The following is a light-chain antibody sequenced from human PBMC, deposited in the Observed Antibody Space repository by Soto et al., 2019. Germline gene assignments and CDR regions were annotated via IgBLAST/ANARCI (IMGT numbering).Light chain of an antibody. V-gene: IGLV3-1*01. J-gene: IGLJ2*01. CDR1: KLGGKY. CDR3: QAWDSSVV. CDR2: DDS. Sequence: SYELTQPPSVSVSPGQTASMTCSGDKLGGKYVCWYQQKPGQSPVLVIYDDSKRPSGIPELFSGSNPGNTATLTISGTQAMDEADYYCQAWDSSVVFGGGTKVTVL.